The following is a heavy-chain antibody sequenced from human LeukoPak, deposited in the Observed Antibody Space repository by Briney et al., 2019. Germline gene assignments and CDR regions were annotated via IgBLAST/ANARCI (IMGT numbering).Heavy chain of an antibody. D-gene: IGHD3-22*01. CDR1: GFAFDIYR. J-gene: IGHJ4*02. Sequence: PGGSLRLSCAASGFAFDIYRMHWVRQAPGKGLEWVANIKQDGSEKYYVDSVKGRFTISRDNAKNSLYLQMNSLRAEDTAVYYCAGDSSGYYFFAPINYWGQGTLVTVSS. V-gene: IGHV3-7*01. CDR2: IKQDGSEK. CDR3: AGDSSGYYFFAPINY.